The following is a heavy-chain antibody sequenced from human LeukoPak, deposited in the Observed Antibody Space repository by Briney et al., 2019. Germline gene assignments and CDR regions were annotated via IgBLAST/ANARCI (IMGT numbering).Heavy chain of an antibody. CDR2: ISSSGSTI. Sequence: GGSLRLSCAASGFTFSSYEMNWVRQAPGKGLEWVSYISSSGSTIYYADSVKGRFTISRDNAKNSLYLQMNSLRAEDTAVYYCARDVYDYVWGSYSLDYWGQGTLVTVSS. CDR1: GFTFSSYE. CDR3: ARDVYDYVWGSYSLDY. V-gene: IGHV3-48*03. J-gene: IGHJ4*02. D-gene: IGHD3-16*01.